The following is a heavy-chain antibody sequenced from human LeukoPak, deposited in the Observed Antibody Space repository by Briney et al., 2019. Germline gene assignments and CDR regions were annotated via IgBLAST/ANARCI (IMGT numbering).Heavy chain of an antibody. CDR1: GYTFTSYY. V-gene: IGHV1-46*01. D-gene: IGHD6-19*01. CDR2: INPSGGST. CDR3: GRDGIAVAGPDY. J-gene: IGHJ4*02. Sequence: ASVKVSCKASGYTFTSYYMHWVRQAPGQGLEWMGIINPSGGSTSYAQKFQGRVTMTRDTSTSTVYMELSSLRSEDTAVYYCGRDGIAVAGPDYWGQGTLVTVSS.